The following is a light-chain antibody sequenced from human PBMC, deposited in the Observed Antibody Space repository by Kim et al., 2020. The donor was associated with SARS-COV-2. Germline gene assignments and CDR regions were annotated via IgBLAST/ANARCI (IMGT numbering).Light chain of an antibody. Sequence: GQSITISCTGTSSDVGSYNLVSWYQQHPGKAPKLMIYEGSKRPSGVSNRFSGSKSGNTASLTISGLQAGDEADYYCCSYAGSSTYVFGTGTKVTVL. CDR2: EGS. V-gene: IGLV2-23*01. CDR3: CSYAGSSTYV. CDR1: SSDVGSYNL. J-gene: IGLJ1*01.